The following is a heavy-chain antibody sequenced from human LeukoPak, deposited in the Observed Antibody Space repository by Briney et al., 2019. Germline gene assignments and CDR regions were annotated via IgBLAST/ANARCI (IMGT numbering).Heavy chain of an antibody. CDR2: IHPEGSEK. CDR1: GFNFSKFW. J-gene: IGHJ4*02. Sequence: PGGSLRLSCLVSGFNFSKFWMSWVRQAPGRGLEWVANIHPEGSEKYHVESVKGRFTISRDNAKNLLFLQMNGLRVEDTAVYYCARGDDFSGDHGGQGTLVTVSS. V-gene: IGHV3-7*04. D-gene: IGHD1-1*01. CDR3: ARGDDFSGDH.